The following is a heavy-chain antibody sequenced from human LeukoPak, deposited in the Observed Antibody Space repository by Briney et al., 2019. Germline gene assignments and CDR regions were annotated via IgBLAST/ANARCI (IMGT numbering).Heavy chain of an antibody. V-gene: IGHV4-59*01. CDR3: AGVTRRYSYGYFAFFDY. CDR1: GGSISSYY. CDR2: IYYSGST. D-gene: IGHD5-18*01. J-gene: IGHJ4*02. Sequence: SETLSLTCTVSGGSISSYYWSWIRQPPGKGLEWIGYIYYSGSTNYNPSLKSRVTITVDTSKNQFSLKLSSVTAADTAVYYCAGVTRRYSYGYFAFFDYWGQGTLVTVSS.